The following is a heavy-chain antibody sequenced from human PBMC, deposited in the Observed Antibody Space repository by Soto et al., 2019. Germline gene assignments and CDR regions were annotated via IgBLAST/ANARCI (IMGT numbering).Heavy chain of an antibody. D-gene: IGHD3-10*01. CDR3: ARGQLVWYGDLTPYYRDMDV. Sequence: SETLSLTCAFYGGSFDDFYWSWVRQSPGKGLEWIGEISHDGGTNYSPSLASRISISADTSKNQFSLHLKSVTAADTGLYYCARGQLVWYGDLTPYYRDMDVWGQGTTVTISS. CDR1: GGSFDDFY. J-gene: IGHJ6*02. CDR2: ISHDGGT. V-gene: IGHV4-34*01.